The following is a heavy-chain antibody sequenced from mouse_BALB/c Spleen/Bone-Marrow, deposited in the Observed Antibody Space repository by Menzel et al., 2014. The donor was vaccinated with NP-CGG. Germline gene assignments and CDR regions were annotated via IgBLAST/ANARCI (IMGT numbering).Heavy chain of an antibody. CDR2: ISSGSSNI. D-gene: IGHD4-1*01. V-gene: IGHV5-17*02. Sequence: EVKLVESGGGLVQPGGSRKLSCAASGFTFSSFGMHWVRQAPEKGLEWVAYISSGSSNIYYADTVKGRFTISRDNPKNTLFLQMTSLRSEDTAMYYCIRGGNWDDFDYWGQGTTLTVSS. CDR1: GFTFSSFG. CDR3: IRGGNWDDFDY. J-gene: IGHJ2*01.